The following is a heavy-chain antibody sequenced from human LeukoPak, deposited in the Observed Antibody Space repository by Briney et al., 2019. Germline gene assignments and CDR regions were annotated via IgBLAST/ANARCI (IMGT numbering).Heavy chain of an antibody. CDR1: GYTFTSYA. CDR2: IIPIFGTA. CDR3: ARDSPHLIVPAAMPDEKGEGGGFDY. D-gene: IGHD2-2*01. V-gene: IGHV1-69*13. Sequence: ASVKVSCKASGYTFTSYAISWVRQAPGQGLEWMGGIIPIFGTANYAQKFQGRVTITADESTSTAYMELSSLRSDDTAVYYCARDSPHLIVPAAMPDEKGEGGGFDYWGQGTLVTVSS. J-gene: IGHJ4*02.